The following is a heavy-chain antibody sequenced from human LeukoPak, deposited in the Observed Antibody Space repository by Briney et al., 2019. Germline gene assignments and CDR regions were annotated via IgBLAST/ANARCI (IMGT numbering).Heavy chain of an antibody. J-gene: IGHJ3*02. CDR2: ISGSGDTT. D-gene: IGHD6-19*01. CDR1: GFTFSNYV. Sequence: GGSLRLSCAASGFTFSNYVISWVRQAPGKGLEWVSAISGSGDTTYYADSVKGRFTISRDNAKNSLYLQMNSLRAEDTAVYYCARISGWYFDAFDIWGQGTMVTVSS. V-gene: IGHV3-23*01. CDR3: ARISGWYFDAFDI.